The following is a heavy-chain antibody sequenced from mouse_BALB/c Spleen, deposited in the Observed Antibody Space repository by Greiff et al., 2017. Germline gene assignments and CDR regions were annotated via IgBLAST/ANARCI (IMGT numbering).Heavy chain of an antibody. CDR3: SLGRWFAY. Sequence: VQLQQPGAELVKPGASVKLSCKASGYTFTSYYMYWVKQRPGQGLEWIGGINPSNGGTNFNEKFKSKATLTVDKSSSTAYMQLSSLTSEDSAVYYCSLGRWFAYWGQGTLVTVSA. CDR1: GYTFTSYY. J-gene: IGHJ3*01. V-gene: IGHV1S81*02. CDR2: INPSNGGT. D-gene: IGHD4-1*01.